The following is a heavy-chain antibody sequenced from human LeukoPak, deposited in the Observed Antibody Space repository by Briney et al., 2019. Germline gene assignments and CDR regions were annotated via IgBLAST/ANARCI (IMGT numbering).Heavy chain of an antibody. Sequence: ASVKVSCKGSGYTFTSYYMHYVWHSPGQPLEWRRIINASGGSRSYAQKFQGRVTMTRDTSTSTVYMELSSLRSEAAAVYYCARVEAWGYSRGVDYWGQGTLVTVSS. J-gene: IGHJ4*02. V-gene: IGHV1-46*01. CDR1: GYTFTSYY. D-gene: IGHD6-13*01. CDR2: INASGGSR. CDR3: ARVEAWGYSRGVDY.